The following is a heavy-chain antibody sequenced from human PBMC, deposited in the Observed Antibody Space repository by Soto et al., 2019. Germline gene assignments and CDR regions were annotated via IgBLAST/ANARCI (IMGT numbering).Heavy chain of an antibody. V-gene: IGHV1-69*02. CDR2: IIPILGIA. CDR3: ARAGLGRRAPDV. J-gene: IGHJ6*02. CDR1: GGTFSSYT. D-gene: IGHD3-10*01. Sequence: QVQLVQSGAEVKKPGSSVKVSCKASGGTFSSYTISWVRQAPGQGLEWMGRIIPILGIANYAQKFQGRVTITADKPASTAYMELSSLRSEDTAVYYCARAGLGRRAPDVWGQGTTVTVSS.